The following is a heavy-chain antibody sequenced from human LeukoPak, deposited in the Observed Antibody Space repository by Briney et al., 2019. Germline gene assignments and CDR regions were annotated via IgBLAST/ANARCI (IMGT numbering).Heavy chain of an antibody. CDR2: INHSGRT. CDR1: GGSLSGSY. CDR3: ARDPCSTINCPLRF. J-gene: IGHJ4*02. Sequence: SETLSLTCAVYGGSLSGSYCTWIRQSPEKGLEWIGEINHSGRTNYNPSLASRATISVDTSNNQFSLKLRSVTAADTAVYYCARDPCSTINCPLRFWGQGTLVTVFS. V-gene: IGHV4-34*01. D-gene: IGHD2/OR15-2a*01.